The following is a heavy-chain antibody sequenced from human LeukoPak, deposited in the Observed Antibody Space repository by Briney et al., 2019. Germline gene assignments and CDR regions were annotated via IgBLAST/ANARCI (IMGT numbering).Heavy chain of an antibody. CDR1: GFTFSSYS. V-gene: IGHV3-7*01. CDR2: IKEDGSVK. D-gene: IGHD4-17*01. Sequence: HPGGSLRLSSAASGFTFSSYSVNWVRQAPGKGLEWVANIKEDGSVKYSVDSVKGRFTISRDNAKNSLYLQMNSLRAEDTAVYYCARGASAHGDYFVYWGQGTLVTVSS. J-gene: IGHJ4*02. CDR3: ARGASAHGDYFVY.